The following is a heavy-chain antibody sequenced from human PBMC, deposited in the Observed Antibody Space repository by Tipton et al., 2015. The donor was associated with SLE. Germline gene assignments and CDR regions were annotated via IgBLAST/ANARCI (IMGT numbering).Heavy chain of an antibody. V-gene: IGHV4-31*03. CDR2: IYYSGST. J-gene: IGHJ4*02. D-gene: IGHD6-13*01. CDR3: ARGWYSSSGGGYYFDY. Sequence: LSLTCTVSGGSISSGSYYWSWIRQHPGKGLEWIGYIYYSGSTYYNPSLKSRVTISVDTSKNPFSLKLSSVTAADTAVYYCARGWYSSSGGGYYFDYWGQGTLVTVSS. CDR1: GGSISSGSYY.